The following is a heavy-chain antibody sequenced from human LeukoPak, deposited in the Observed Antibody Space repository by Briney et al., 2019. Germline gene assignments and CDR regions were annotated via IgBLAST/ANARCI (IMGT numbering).Heavy chain of an antibody. D-gene: IGHD1-1*01. CDR1: GFTFSSYR. J-gene: IGHJ4*02. CDR2: ISSSSSTI. CDR3: ARCTTGRTFGSLREIKRSREIDY. V-gene: IGHV3-48*04. Sequence: GGSLRLSCAASGFTFSSYRMSWVRQAPGKGLEWVSYISSSSSTIYYADSVKGRFTISRDNAKNSLYLQMNSLRVEDTAVYYCARCTTGRTFGSLREIKRSREIDYWGQGTLVTVSS.